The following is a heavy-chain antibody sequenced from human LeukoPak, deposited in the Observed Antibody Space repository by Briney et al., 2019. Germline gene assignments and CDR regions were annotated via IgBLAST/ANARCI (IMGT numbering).Heavy chain of an antibody. CDR2: ISRDGSTV. CDR3: ARDLGHWYSSGFDD. D-gene: IGHD3-10*01. CDR1: GFTFRNYE. Sequence: GGSLRLSCAGSGFTFRNYEMSWVRQAPGKGLEWVSHISRDGSTVYYRDSVKGRFTISRDNVKNSLYLHMNSLRVEDTGVYYCARDLGHWYSSGFDDWGQGSLVIVSS. J-gene: IGHJ4*02. V-gene: IGHV3-48*03.